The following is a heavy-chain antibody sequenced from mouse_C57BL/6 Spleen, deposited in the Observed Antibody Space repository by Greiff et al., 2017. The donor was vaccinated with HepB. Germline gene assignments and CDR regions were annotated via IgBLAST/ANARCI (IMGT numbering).Heavy chain of an antibody. V-gene: IGHV1-20*01. Sequence: VQLQQSGPELVKPGDSVKISCKASGYSFTGYFMNWVMQSHGKSLEWIGRINPYNGDTFYNQKFKGKATLTVDKSSSTAHMELRSLTSEDSAVYYCARGLDDGYWYFDVWGTGTTVTVSS. CDR3: ARGLDDGYWYFDV. J-gene: IGHJ1*03. CDR2: INPYNGDT. D-gene: IGHD2-3*01. CDR1: GYSFTGYF.